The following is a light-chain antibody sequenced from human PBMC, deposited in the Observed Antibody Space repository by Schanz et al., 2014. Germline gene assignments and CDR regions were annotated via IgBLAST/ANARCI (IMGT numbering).Light chain of an antibody. Sequence: EIVLTQSPATLSLSPGERATLSCRTSQSLSNSHLAWYKQKSGQAPTLLIYGASTRATGVPARFSGSGSGTEFTLTSGSLQSEDFAVYYCQQYNGGTFGQGTKVEIK. CDR2: GAS. CDR1: QSLSNS. V-gene: IGKV3-15*01. J-gene: IGKJ1*01. CDR3: QQYNGGT.